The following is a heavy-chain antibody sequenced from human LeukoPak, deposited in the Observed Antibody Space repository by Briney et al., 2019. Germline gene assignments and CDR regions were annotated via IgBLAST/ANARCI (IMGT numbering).Heavy chain of an antibody. D-gene: IGHD4-17*01. J-gene: IGHJ4*02. CDR3: ATGYGDYTLSDY. CDR1: GYTLTELS. V-gene: IGHV1-24*01. Sequence: GASVKVSCKVSGYTLTELSMHWVRQAPGKGLEWMGGFDPEDGETIYAQKFQGRVTMTEDTSTDTAYMELSSLRSEDTAVYYCATGYGDYTLSDYWGQGTLVTVSS. CDR2: FDPEDGET.